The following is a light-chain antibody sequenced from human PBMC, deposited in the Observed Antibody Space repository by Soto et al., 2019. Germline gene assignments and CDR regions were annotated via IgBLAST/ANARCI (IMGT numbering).Light chain of an antibody. V-gene: IGLV1-40*01. J-gene: IGLJ1*01. CDR3: QSYDSSLSGYV. CDR2: ANN. Sequence: QSVLTQPPSVSGAPGQRVTISCTGSSSNIGAGYDVHWYQQLPGTAPKLLIYANNFRPSGVPDRFSGSKSGTSASLAITGLQAEDEADYYCQSYDSSLSGYVFGTGTKVTGL. CDR1: SSNIGAGYD.